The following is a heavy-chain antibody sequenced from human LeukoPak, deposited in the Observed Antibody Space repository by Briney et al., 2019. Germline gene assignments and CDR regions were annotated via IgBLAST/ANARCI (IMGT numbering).Heavy chain of an antibody. Sequence: GGSLRLSCVVSGFSFGSYPMSWVRQAPGKGLEWVSVISETGGVTHYADSMKGRFTISRDNSKNTLYLQMNSLRAEDTAIYYCAKDYCSSTSCPQKDWGQGTLVTVSS. V-gene: IGHV3-23*01. CDR3: AKDYCSSTSCPQKD. CDR1: GFSFGSYP. D-gene: IGHD2-2*01. J-gene: IGHJ4*02. CDR2: ISETGGVT.